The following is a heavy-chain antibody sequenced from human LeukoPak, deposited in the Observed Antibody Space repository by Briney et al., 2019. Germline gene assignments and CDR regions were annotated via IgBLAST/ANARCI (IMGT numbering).Heavy chain of an antibody. V-gene: IGHV3-74*01. CDR1: GFTFSSYW. D-gene: IGHD3-3*01. CDR2: INSDGSST. CDR3: ARVKYDFWSGYSFQH. Sequence: PGGSLRLSCAASGFTFSSYWVHWVRQAPGKGLVWVSRINSDGSSTSYADSVKGRFTISRDNAKNTLYLQMNSLRAEDTAVYYCARVKYDFWSGYSFQHWGQGTLVTVSS. J-gene: IGHJ1*01.